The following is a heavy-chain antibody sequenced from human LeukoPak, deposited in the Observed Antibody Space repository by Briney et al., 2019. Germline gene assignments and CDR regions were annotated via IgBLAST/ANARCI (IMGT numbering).Heavy chain of an antibody. CDR1: GGSLTKYD. D-gene: IGHD1-26*01. CDR3: ARLGYSGNYPDY. CDR2: IYYSGYT. Sequence: PSETLSLTCTVSGGSLTKYDWTWIRQSPGQALEFIGYIYYSGYTNYNPSLKSRLTMSRDTSKNQFSLRLSSVTATDTAVYYCARLGYSGNYPDYWGQGTLVIVSS. V-gene: IGHV4-59*08. J-gene: IGHJ4*02.